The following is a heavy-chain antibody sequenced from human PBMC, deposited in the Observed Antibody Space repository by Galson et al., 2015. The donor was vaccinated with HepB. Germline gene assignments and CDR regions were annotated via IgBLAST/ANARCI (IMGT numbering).Heavy chain of an antibody. D-gene: IGHD4-17*01. CDR2: IYYSGST. Sequence: TLSLTCNVSGGSISNGGFYWSWIRQHPGKGLEWIGYIYYSGSTYYNPSLTGRVTISIDTTENQFSLKLTSVTAADTAVYYCAKEHGDYGPADYWGQGTLVIVSS. CDR3: AKEHGDYGPADY. V-gene: IGHV4-31*03. J-gene: IGHJ4*02. CDR1: GGSISNGGFY.